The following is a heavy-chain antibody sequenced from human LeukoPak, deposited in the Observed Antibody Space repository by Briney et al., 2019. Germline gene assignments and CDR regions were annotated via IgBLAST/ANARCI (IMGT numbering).Heavy chain of an antibody. CDR3: ASSAPGSSWYFGLYL. D-gene: IGHD6-13*01. V-gene: IGHV4-39*07. Sequence: SETLSLTCTVSGGSISSSSYYWGWIRQPPGKGLEWIGSIYYSGSTYYNPSLKSRVTISVDTSKNQFSLKLSSVTAADTAVYYCASSAPGSSWYFGLYLWGQGTLVTVSS. CDR1: GGSISSSSYY. J-gene: IGHJ5*02. CDR2: IYYSGST.